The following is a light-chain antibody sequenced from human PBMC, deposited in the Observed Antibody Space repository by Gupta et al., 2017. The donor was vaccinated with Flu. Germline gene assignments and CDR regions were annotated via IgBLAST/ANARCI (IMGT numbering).Light chain of an antibody. Sequence: EIVMTQSPATLSVSPGERATLSCRASQSVSSNLAWYQQKPGQAPRLLIYGASTRATGIPARFSGSGSGTEFTLTISSRQSEDFAVYYCQQYNNWPPIITFGQGTKVEIK. CDR2: GAS. CDR3: QQYNNWPPIIT. CDR1: QSVSSN. V-gene: IGKV3-15*01. J-gene: IGKJ1*01.